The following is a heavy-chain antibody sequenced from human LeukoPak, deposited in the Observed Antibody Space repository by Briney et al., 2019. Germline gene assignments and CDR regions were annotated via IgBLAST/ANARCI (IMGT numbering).Heavy chain of an antibody. V-gene: IGHV4-30-4*01. CDR1: GGSIRSGDYY. CDR3: ARVVQRWYYYYYYGMDV. CDR2: IYYSGST. Sequence: SQTLSLTCTVSGGSIRSGDYYWSWIRQPPGKGLEWIGYIYYSGSTYYNPSLKSRVTISVDTSKNQFSLKLSSVTAADTAVYYCARVVQRWYYYYYYGMDVWGQGTTVTVSS. D-gene: IGHD2-2*01. J-gene: IGHJ6*02.